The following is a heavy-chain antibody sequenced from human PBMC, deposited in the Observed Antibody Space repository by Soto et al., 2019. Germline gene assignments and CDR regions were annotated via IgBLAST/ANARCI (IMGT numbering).Heavy chain of an antibody. CDR3: AKTHDLRYGEWYFDL. Sequence: QLLESGGGLVQTGGSLRLSCAASGFTLTNYAMTWVRQAPGKGLEWVSVISASGSAHYADSVKGRFTISRDPSKNTLYLQINSLTADDTAVYFCAKTHDLRYGEWYFDLWGRGALVTLSS. CDR2: ISASGSA. D-gene: IGHD1-1*01. CDR1: GFTLTNYA. V-gene: IGHV3-23*01. J-gene: IGHJ2*01.